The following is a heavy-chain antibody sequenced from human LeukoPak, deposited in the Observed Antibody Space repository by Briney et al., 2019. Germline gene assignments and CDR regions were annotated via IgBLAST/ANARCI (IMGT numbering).Heavy chain of an antibody. Sequence: SETLSLTCTVSGGSISSYYWSWIRQPAGKGLEWIGRIYTSGSTNYNPSLKSRVTMSVDTSKNQFSLKLSSVTAADTAVYYCARKAYSRRGGAFDIWGQGTMVTVSS. CDR2: IYTSGST. V-gene: IGHV4-4*07. D-gene: IGHD6-13*01. CDR3: ARKAYSRRGGAFDI. CDR1: GGSISSYY. J-gene: IGHJ3*02.